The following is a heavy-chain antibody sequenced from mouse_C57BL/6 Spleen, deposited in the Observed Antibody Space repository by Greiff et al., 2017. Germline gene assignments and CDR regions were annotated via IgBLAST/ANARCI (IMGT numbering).Heavy chain of an antibody. J-gene: IGHJ4*01. CDR3: ARGDDCAMDF. CDR1: GFTFSDYG. V-gene: IGHV5-17*01. Sequence: EVQRVESGGGLVKPGGSLKLSCAASGFTFSDYGMNWVRQAPEKGLEWVAYISSGSSTIYYADTVKGRFTISRDNAKNTLFLQMAGLRSEDTAMYYCARGDDCAMDFWGRGTSVTVSS. CDR2: ISSGSSTI.